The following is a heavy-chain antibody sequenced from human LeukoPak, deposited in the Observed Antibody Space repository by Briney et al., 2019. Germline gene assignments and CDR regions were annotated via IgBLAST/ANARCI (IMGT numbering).Heavy chain of an antibody. Sequence: GGSLRLSCAASGFTVSSNYMSWVRQAPGKGLEWVSIIYSGGSTFYADSVKGRFTISRDNSKNTLYLQMNSLRAEDTAVYYCARDPSLDSSGYWGQGTLVTVSS. J-gene: IGHJ4*02. CDR2: IYSGGST. V-gene: IGHV3-53*01. D-gene: IGHD3-22*01. CDR3: ARDPSLDSSGY. CDR1: GFTVSSNY.